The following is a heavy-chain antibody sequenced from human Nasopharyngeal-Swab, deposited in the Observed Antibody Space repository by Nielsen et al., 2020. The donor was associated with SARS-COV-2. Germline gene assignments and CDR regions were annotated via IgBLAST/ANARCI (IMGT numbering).Heavy chain of an antibody. CDR2: INHSGST. D-gene: IGHD6-13*01. J-gene: IGHJ5*02. V-gene: IGHV4-34*01. Sequence: WIRQAPGKGLEWLGEINHSGSTNYNPSLKSRVTISVDTSKNQFSLKLSSVTDADTAVQYCARGQKGEQQLDPPLKTNNWFDPWGQGTLVTVSS. CDR3: ARGQKGEQQLDPPLKTNNWFDP.